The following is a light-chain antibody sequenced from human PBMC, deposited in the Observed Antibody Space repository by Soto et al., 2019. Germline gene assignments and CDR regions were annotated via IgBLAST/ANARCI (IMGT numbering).Light chain of an antibody. Sequence: EIVMTQSPATLSVSPGERATLSCRASQSISSDLAWYQQKPGQAPRIFIYGASTRATGIPARFSGSGSGTEFTLTISSLQSEDFAVYYWQQYNNWPPWTFGQGTKVEIK. J-gene: IGKJ1*01. V-gene: IGKV3-15*01. CDR1: QSISSD. CDR2: GAS. CDR3: QQYNNWPPWT.